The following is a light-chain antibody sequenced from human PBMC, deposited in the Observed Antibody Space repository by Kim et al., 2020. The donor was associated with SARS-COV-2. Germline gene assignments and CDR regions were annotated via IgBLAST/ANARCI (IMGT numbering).Light chain of an antibody. J-gene: IGLJ1*01. Sequence: GPSITISCRGTSSDVGGYDYVSWYQQHPGKAPKLMIYGVSKRPSGVSNRFSGSKSGNTASLTISGLQAEDEADYYCSSYTSSSTLVFGTGTKVTVL. V-gene: IGLV2-14*04. CDR2: GVS. CDR3: SSYTSSSTLV. CDR1: SSDVGGYDY.